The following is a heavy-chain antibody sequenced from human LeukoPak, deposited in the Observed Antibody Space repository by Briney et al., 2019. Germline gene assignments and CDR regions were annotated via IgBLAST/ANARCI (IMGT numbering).Heavy chain of an antibody. CDR3: ARDRPSFGWNSLGYDAFDI. CDR1: GYTFTSYG. D-gene: IGHD1/OR15-1a*01. Sequence: ASVKVSCKASGYTFTSYGISWVRQAPGQGLEWMGWISAYNGNTNYAQKLQGRVTMTTDTSTSTAYMELRSLRSDDTAVYYCARDRPSFGWNSLGYDAFDIWGQGTMVTVSS. V-gene: IGHV1-18*01. CDR2: ISAYNGNT. J-gene: IGHJ3*02.